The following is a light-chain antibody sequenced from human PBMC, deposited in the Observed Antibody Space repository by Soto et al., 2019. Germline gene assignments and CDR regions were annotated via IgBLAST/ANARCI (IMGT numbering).Light chain of an antibody. CDR2: EVS. J-gene: IGLJ3*02. Sequence: QSALTQPASVSGSPGQSITISCTGTSSDIGGHDYVFWYQQYPGKAPKLMIYEVSNRPSGVSNRFSGSKSGNTASLTISGLQAEDEADYYCSSYTSSSTLVFGGGTKLTVL. CDR1: SSDIGGHDY. CDR3: SSYTSSSTLV. V-gene: IGLV2-14*01.